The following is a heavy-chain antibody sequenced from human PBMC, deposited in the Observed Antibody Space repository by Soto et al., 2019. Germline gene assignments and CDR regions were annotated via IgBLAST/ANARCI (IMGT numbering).Heavy chain of an antibody. CDR1: GFTFSSYG. CDR2: ISYDGSNK. Sequence: QVQLVESGGGVVQPGRSLRLSCAASGFTFSSYGMHWVRQAPGKGLGWVAVISYDGSNKYYADSVKGRFTISRDNSKNTLYLQMNSRRAEDTAVYYCAKERYSNRSPDFDYWGQGTLVTVSS. J-gene: IGHJ4*02. CDR3: AKERYSNRSPDFDY. D-gene: IGHD6-13*01. V-gene: IGHV3-30*18.